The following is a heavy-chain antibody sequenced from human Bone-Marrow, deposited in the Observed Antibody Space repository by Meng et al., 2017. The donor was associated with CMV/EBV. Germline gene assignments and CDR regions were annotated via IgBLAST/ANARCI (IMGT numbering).Heavy chain of an antibody. CDR2: INPSGGST. D-gene: IGHD2-2*01. CDR1: GYTFTSYY. Sequence: ASVKVSCKASGYTFTSYYMHWVRQAPGQGLEWMGIINPSGGSTSYAQKFQGRVTMTRDTSTSTVYMELSSLRSEDTAVYYCARDRPDIVVVPAGNYYYYYGMDVWVQGTTVTVSS. V-gene: IGHV1-46*01. CDR3: ARDRPDIVVVPAGNYYYYYGMDV. J-gene: IGHJ6*02.